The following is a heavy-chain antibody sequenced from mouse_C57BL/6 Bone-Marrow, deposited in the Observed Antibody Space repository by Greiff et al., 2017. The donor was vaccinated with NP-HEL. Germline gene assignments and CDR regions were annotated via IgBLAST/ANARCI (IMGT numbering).Heavy chain of an antibody. CDR1: GYSITSDY. V-gene: IGHV3-8*01. CDR3: ARSPLWLRRDYYDMDY. D-gene: IGHD2-2*01. J-gene: IGHJ4*01. Sequence: EVQLQQSGPGLAKPSQTLSLTCSVTGYSITSDYWNWIRKFPGNKLEYIGYISYSGSNYYNTSPKSRNSITRDTDKNQYYLQLNSVTTEDTATYYCARSPLWLRRDYYDMDYWGKGTSVTVSS. CDR2: ISYSGSN.